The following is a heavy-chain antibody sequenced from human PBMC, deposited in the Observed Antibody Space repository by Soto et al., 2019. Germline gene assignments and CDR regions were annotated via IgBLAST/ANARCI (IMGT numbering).Heavy chain of an antibody. CDR2: IKQDGSEK. CDR3: ARDVVSDIVVVPAAMDYYYYYMDV. Sequence: GGSLRLSCAASGFTFSSYWMSWVRQAPGKGLEWVANIKQDGSEKYYVDSVKGRFTISRDNAKNSLYLQMNSLRAEDTAVYYCARDVVSDIVVVPAAMDYYYYYMDVWGKGTTVTVSS. J-gene: IGHJ6*03. D-gene: IGHD2-2*01. V-gene: IGHV3-7*01. CDR1: GFTFSSYW.